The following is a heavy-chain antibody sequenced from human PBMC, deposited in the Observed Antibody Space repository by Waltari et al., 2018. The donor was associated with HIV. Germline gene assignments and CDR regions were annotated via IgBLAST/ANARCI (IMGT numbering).Heavy chain of an antibody. CDR2: TYYSGST. D-gene: IGHD2-8*02. V-gene: IGHV4-31*11. CDR3: ASSDCPGYFES. Sequence: QVQLQESGPGQVKPSQTLSLTFAVSGGSISSGGYYWNWIRQPPGKGLEWIGYTYYSGSTYDNPSLKSRLTISVDTSKNQFSLKLSSVTAADTAVYYCASSDCPGYFESWGQGTLVIVSS. CDR1: GGSISSGGYY. J-gene: IGHJ4*02.